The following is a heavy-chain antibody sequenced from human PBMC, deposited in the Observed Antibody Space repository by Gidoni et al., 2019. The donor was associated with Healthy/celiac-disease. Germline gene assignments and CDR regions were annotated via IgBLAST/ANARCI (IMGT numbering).Heavy chain of an antibody. Sequence: QVQLQESGPGLVKPSETLSLTCTVSGGSISSYYWSWIRQPPGKGLEWIGYIYYSGSTNSNPSLKSRVTISVDTSKNQFSLKLSSVTAADTAVYYCARDKGGYSGYDWGYYFDYWGQGTLVTVSS. D-gene: IGHD5-12*01. CDR1: GGSISSYY. CDR3: ARDKGGYSGYDWGYYFDY. CDR2: IYYSGST. J-gene: IGHJ4*02. V-gene: IGHV4-59*01.